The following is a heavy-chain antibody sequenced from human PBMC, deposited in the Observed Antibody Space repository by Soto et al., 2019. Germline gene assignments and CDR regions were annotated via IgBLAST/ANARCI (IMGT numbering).Heavy chain of an antibody. Sequence: QVQLVQSGAEVKKPGASVKVSCKASGYTFTSYGISWVRQAPGQGLEWMGWISAYNGNTNYAQKLQGRVTMTTDTSTSTAYMELRSLRADDTAVYYCARDRGIYYYDSSGYTYYFDYWGQGTLVTVSS. D-gene: IGHD3-22*01. J-gene: IGHJ4*02. V-gene: IGHV1-18*01. CDR1: GYTFTSYG. CDR2: ISAYNGNT. CDR3: ARDRGIYYYDSSGYTYYFDY.